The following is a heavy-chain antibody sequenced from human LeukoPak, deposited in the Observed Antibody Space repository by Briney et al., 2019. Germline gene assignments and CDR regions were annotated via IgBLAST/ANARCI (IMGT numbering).Heavy chain of an antibody. CDR3: ARDLTGDLYTFFDY. J-gene: IGHJ4*02. V-gene: IGHV1-2*02. D-gene: IGHD3-16*02. CDR2: IQSDSGDT. Sequence: GASVKVSCKTTGYTFTGYHLHWVRQAPGQGLEWMAWIQSDSGDTNYAQKFQGRVTVTRDKFTRTSYIEVDRLSSDDTAVYYCARDLTGDLYTFFDYWCQRTLVTVSS. CDR1: GYTFTGYH.